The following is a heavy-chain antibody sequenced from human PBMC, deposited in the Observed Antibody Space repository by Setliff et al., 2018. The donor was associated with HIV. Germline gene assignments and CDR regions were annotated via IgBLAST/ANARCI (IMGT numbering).Heavy chain of an antibody. V-gene: IGHV4-39*02. J-gene: IGHJ3*02. D-gene: IGHD3-10*01. CDR3: ARDTFYYGSGNSPDGAFDI. CDR2: IYFNGTT. CDR1: GGSITNDNNY. Sequence: PSETLSLTCSVSGGSITNDNNYWGWIRQSPGKGLEWIGSIYFNGTTRLSPSLESRVSISEDTSKNQFSLRLTSMTAADTAVYYCARDTFYYGSGNSPDGAFDIWGPGRMVTVSS.